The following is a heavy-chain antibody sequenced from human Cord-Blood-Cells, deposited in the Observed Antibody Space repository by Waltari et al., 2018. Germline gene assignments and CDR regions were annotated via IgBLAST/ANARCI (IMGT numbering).Heavy chain of an antibody. V-gene: IGHV3-48*03. CDR1: GFTFRSYE. Sequence: EVQLVESGGGLVQPGGSLRLSCAASGFTFRSYEMNWGRQAPGKGLEWVSYISSSGSTIYYADSVKGRFTISRDNAKNSLYLQMNSLRAEDTAVYYCARVPPPPTGYYFDYWGQGTLVTVSS. CDR3: ARVPPPPTGYYFDY. CDR2: ISSSGSTI. J-gene: IGHJ4*02.